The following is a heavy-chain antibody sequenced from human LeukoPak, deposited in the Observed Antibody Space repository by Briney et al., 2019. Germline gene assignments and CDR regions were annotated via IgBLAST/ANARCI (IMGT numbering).Heavy chain of an antibody. V-gene: IGHV3-73*01. CDR1: GFTFSGSA. D-gene: IGHD3-9*01. CDR3: AKGTFEP. J-gene: IGHJ5*02. Sequence: GGSLRLSCAASGFTFSGSAIHWVRQASGKGLEWVGRIRSKANSYATSSAASVKGRVTISRDDSKNTAYLQMSSLKTEDTAVYYCAKGTFEPWGQGTLVTVSS. CDR2: IRSKANSYAT.